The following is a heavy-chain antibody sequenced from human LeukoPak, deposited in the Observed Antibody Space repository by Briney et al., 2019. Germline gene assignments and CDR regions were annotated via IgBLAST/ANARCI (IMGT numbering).Heavy chain of an antibody. CDR3: ARGSDDFWSGYSPSY. CDR1: GYTFTGYY. Sequence: ASVKVSCKASGYTFTGYYMHWVRQAPGQGLEWMGWINPYSGGTNYAQKFQGRVTMTRDTSISTAYMELSRLRSDDTAVYYCARGSDDFWSGYSPSYWGQGTLVTVSS. V-gene: IGHV1-2*02. D-gene: IGHD3-3*01. J-gene: IGHJ4*02. CDR2: INPYSGGT.